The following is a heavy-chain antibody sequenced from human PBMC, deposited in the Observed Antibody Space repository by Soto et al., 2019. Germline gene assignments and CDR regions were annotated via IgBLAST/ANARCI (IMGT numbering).Heavy chain of an antibody. J-gene: IGHJ6*02. D-gene: IGHD3-22*01. CDR3: ARDRRVDSSGYPMRGIDV. V-gene: IGHV3-53*01. CDR2: IYSGGST. CDR1: GFTVSSNY. Sequence: PGGSLRLSCAASGFTVSSNYMSWVRQAPGKGLERVSVIYSGGSTYYADSVNGRFTISRDNSKNTLYLQMNRLRAEDTAVYYCARDRRVDSSGYPMRGIDVWGQGTTVTVSS.